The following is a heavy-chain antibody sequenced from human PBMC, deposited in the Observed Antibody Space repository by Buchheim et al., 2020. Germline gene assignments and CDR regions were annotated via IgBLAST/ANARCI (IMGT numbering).Heavy chain of an antibody. Sequence: EVQLVESGGGLVKPGGSLRLSCAASGFTFSNAWMSWVRQAPGKGLEWVGRIKIKTDGGTTDYAAPVKGRFTISRDDSKNTLYLQMNSLKTEDTAVYYCTTDWVYDFLYYFDYWGQGTL. CDR3: TTDWVYDFLYYFDY. V-gene: IGHV3-15*01. CDR2: IKIKTDGGTT. J-gene: IGHJ4*02. CDR1: GFTFSNAW. D-gene: IGHD3-3*01.